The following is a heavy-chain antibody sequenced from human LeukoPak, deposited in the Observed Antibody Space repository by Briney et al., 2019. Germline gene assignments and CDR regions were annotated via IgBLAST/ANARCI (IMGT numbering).Heavy chain of an antibody. CDR3: ARGGSGSYHFDY. D-gene: IGHD1-26*01. J-gene: IGHJ4*02. CDR1: GFTFSIYA. CDR2: VWFDGTNK. Sequence: GGSLRLSCVASGFTFSIYAMHWVRQAPGKGLEWVAVVWFDGTNKYYADSVKGRFTISRDNSKNTLYLQMNSLRTEDTAVYYCARGGSGSYHFDYWGQGTLVTVSS. V-gene: IGHV3-33*01.